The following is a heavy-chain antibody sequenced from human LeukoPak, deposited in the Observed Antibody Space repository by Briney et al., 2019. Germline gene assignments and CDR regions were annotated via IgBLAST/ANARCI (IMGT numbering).Heavy chain of an antibody. D-gene: IGHD3-10*01. CDR2: INAGNGNT. V-gene: IGHV1-3*01. CDR1: GYTFTSYA. Sequence: ASVKVSCKASGYTFTSYAMHWVRQAPGQRLEWMGWINAGNGNTKYSQKFQGRVTITRDTSASTAYMELSSLRSEDTAVYYCARADYYGSGSARKYYYYYYGMDVWGQGTTVTVSS. CDR3: ARADYYGSGSARKYYYYYYGMDV. J-gene: IGHJ6*02.